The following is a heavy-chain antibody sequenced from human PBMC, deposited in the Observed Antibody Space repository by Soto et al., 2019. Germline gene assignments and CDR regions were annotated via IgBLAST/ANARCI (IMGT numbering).Heavy chain of an antibody. V-gene: IGHV1-18*01. Sequence: QVQLVQSGAEVKKPGASVKVSCKAPGYRFITYGVSWVRQPPGQGLDGLGWISTYNGNTRYAERLQGRVTMTTDTTTNTAYMELRNLRSDDTAVYYCARGPTDYYDNSANYFLDYWGQGTLVTVSS. CDR3: ARGPTDYYDNSANYFLDY. CDR2: ISTYNGNT. D-gene: IGHD3-22*01. J-gene: IGHJ4*02. CDR1: GYRFITYG.